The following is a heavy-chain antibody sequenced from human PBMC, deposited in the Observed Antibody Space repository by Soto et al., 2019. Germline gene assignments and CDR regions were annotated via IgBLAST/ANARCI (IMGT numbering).Heavy chain of an antibody. CDR2: ISAYNGNT. CDR3: AREIGYSYGYKYYYYGMDV. CDR1: GYTFTSYG. D-gene: IGHD5-18*01. V-gene: IGHV1-18*01. Sequence: ASVKVSCKASGYTFTSYGISWVRQAPGQGLEWMGWISAYNGNTNYAQKHQDRVTMTTDTSTSTAYMELRSLRSDDTAVYYCAREIGYSYGYKYYYYGMDVWGQGTTVTVSS. J-gene: IGHJ6*02.